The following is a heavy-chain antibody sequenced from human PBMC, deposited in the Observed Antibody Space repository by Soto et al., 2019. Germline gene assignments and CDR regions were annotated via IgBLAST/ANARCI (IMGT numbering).Heavy chain of an antibody. V-gene: IGHV3-23*01. Sequence: VQLLESGGGLVQPGGSLRLSCEASGFTFRNYAMSWVHQAPGEGPEWVSTIGGGDDIFYADSVKGRFTISRDDSKNAMFLQMDNLRVEDTAIYFCAKDSVSFNRIYDAFDIWGQGTVVTVSS. CDR3: AKDSVSFNRIYDAFDI. CDR2: IGGGDDI. CDR1: GFTFRNYA. J-gene: IGHJ3*02. D-gene: IGHD3-3*02.